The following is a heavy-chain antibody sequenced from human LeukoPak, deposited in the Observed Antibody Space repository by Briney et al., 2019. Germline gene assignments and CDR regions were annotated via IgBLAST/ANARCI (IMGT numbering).Heavy chain of an antibody. V-gene: IGHV5-51*01. D-gene: IGHD2-15*01. Sequence: GESLKISCKGSGYSFTSYWIGWVRQMPGKGLEWMGIIYPGDSDTRYSPSFQGQVTTSADKSISTAYLQWSSLKASDTAMYYCARGVVVVAATQLAFDIWGQGTMVTVSS. J-gene: IGHJ3*02. CDR1: GYSFTSYW. CDR3: ARGVVVVAATQLAFDI. CDR2: IYPGDSDT.